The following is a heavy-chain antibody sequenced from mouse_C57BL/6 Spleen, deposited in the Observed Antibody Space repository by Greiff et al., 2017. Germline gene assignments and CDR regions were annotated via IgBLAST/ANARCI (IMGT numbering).Heavy chain of an antibody. CDR1: GYSITSGYY. CDR3: ASYDGYYHYAMDY. D-gene: IGHD2-3*01. J-gene: IGHJ4*01. CDR2: IRYDGSN. Sequence: EVKLVESGPGLVKPSQSLSLTCSVTGYSITSGYYWNWIRQFPGNKLEWMGYIRYDGSNNYNPSLKNRISITRDTSKNQFFLKLNSVTTEDTATYYCASYDGYYHYAMDYWGQGTSVTVSS. V-gene: IGHV3-6*01.